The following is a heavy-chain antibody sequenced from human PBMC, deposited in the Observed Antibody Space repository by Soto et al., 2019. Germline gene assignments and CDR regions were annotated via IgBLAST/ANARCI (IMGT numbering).Heavy chain of an antibody. J-gene: IGHJ3*02. Sequence: HPGGSLRLSCAASGFTVSSNYMSWVRQAPGKGLEWVSVIYSGGSTYYADSVKGRFTISRDNSKNTLYLQMNSLRAEDTAVYYCASLSSSWTLGAFDIWGQGTMVTVSS. CDR3: ASLSSSWTLGAFDI. CDR1: GFTVSSNY. V-gene: IGHV3-66*01. CDR2: IYSGGST. D-gene: IGHD6-13*01.